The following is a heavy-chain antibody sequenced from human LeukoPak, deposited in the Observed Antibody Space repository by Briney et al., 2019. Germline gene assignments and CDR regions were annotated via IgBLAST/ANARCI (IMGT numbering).Heavy chain of an antibody. D-gene: IGHD5-12*01. CDR2: IYPGDSDT. Sequence: PGESLKISCKASGYSFTSYWIGWVRQMPGKGLEWMGIIYPGDSDTRYSPPFQGQVTISADKSITTAYLQWSSLTASDTAMYYCARRYGYDPHYFDFWGQGTLVTVSS. J-gene: IGHJ4*02. V-gene: IGHV5-51*01. CDR3: ARRYGYDPHYFDF. CDR1: GYSFTSYW.